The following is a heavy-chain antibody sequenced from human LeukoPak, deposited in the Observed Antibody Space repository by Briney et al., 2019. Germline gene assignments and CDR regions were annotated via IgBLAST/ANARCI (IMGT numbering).Heavy chain of an antibody. Sequence: SQTLSLTCTVSGDSISSSSFYWSWIRQPDGKGLEWVGRIYASGSTNYNPSLKSRVTISVDTSKNQFPLRLSSVTAAHTAVYYCAREGPGSLGWLSWGQGTLVTVSS. CDR1: GDSISSSSFY. V-gene: IGHV4-61*02. CDR2: IYASGST. J-gene: IGHJ5*02. D-gene: IGHD3-3*01. CDR3: AREGPGSLGWLS.